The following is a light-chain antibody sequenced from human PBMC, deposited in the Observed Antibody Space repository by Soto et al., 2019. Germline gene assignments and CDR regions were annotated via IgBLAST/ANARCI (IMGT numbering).Light chain of an antibody. CDR2: DAS. J-gene: IGKJ1*01. CDR1: QSVSSY. V-gene: IGKV3-11*01. Sequence: EIVLTQSPATLSLSPGERATLSCRASQSVSSYLAWYQQKPGQAPRLLIYDASNRAPGIPARFSGSGSGTDFTLTISSLEPEDFAVYDCQQRSNWPRTFGQGTKVEIK. CDR3: QQRSNWPRT.